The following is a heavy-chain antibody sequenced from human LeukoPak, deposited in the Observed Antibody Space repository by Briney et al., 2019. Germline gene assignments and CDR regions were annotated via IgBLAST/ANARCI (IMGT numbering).Heavy chain of an antibody. CDR1: GFTFGDYA. J-gene: IGHJ4*02. CDR3: TRAPAPYGDYGEDY. Sequence: GGSLRLSCTVRGFTFGDYAVSWVRQAPGKGLEWVGFIRSKAYGGTTEYAASVKGRFTISRDDSKSIAYLQMNSLKTEDTAVYYCTRAPAPYGDYGEDYWGQGTLVTVSS. D-gene: IGHD4-17*01. V-gene: IGHV3-49*04. CDR2: IRSKAYGGTT.